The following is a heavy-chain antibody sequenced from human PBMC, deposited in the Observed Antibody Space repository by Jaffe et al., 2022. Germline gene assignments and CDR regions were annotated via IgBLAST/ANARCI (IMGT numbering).Heavy chain of an antibody. CDR1: GYSFTSYW. CDR2: IYPGDSDT. J-gene: IGHJ5*02. V-gene: IGHV5-51*03. D-gene: IGHD2-2*02. CDR3: ARLAPGYCSSTSCYTGEDTTTENWFDP. Sequence: EVQLVQSGAEVKKPGESLKISCKGSGYSFTSYWIGWVRQMPGKGLEWMGIIYPGDSDTRYSPSFQGQVTISADKSISTAYLQWSSLKASDTAMYYCARLAPGYCSSTSCYTGEDTTTENWFDPWGQGTLVTVSS.